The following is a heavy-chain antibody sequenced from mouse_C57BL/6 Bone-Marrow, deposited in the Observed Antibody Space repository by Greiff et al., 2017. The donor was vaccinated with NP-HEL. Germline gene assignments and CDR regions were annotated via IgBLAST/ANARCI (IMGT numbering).Heavy chain of an antibody. CDR1: GYTFTSYG. J-gene: IGHJ4*01. D-gene: IGHD4-1*01. V-gene: IGHV1-81*01. Sequence: QVQLKESGAELARPGASVKLSCKASGYTFTSYGISWVKQRPGQGLEWIGEIYPRSGNTYYNEKFKGKATLTADKSSSTAYMELRSLTSEDSAVYFCARLGRVPYYAMDYWGQGTSVTVSS. CDR2: IYPRSGNT. CDR3: ARLGRVPYYAMDY.